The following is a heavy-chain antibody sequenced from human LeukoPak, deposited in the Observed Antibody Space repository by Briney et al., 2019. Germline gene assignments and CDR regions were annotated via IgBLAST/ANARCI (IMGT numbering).Heavy chain of an antibody. CDR2: MYSGGAT. J-gene: IGHJ4*02. CDR1: GFIVSSNY. V-gene: IGHV3-53*01. Sequence: PGGSLRLSCAASGFIVSSNYMSWVRQAPGKGLEWVSVMYSGGATHYGNSVQGRFTISRDSSKNTLYLQMNSLRAEDTAVYYCARGVSRGSNVDPFDSWGQGTPVIVSS. D-gene: IGHD2-2*01. CDR3: ARGVSRGSNVDPFDS.